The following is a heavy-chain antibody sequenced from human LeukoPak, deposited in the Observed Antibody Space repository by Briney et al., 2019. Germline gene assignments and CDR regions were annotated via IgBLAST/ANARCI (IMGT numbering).Heavy chain of an antibody. V-gene: IGHV3-7*01. CDR2: VKEDGSQK. J-gene: IGHJ4*02. CDR3: AREAY. Sequence: GGSLRLSCAASGFTFSTYWMSWVRQAPGKGLEWVASVKEDGSQKNYMDSVKGRFTISRDNAKKSLVLEMNSLRVEDTAVYYCAREAYWGPGILVTVSS. CDR1: GFTFSTYW.